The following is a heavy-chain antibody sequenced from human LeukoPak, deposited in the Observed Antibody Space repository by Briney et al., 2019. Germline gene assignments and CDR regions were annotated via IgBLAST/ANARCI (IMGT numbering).Heavy chain of an antibody. CDR2: ISGNADTT. D-gene: IGHD5-18*01. CDR3: AGYTFGYWYFDL. Sequence: GALRLSCAASGFTFRLYAMTWVRQAPGKGLEWVSAISGNADTTYYADSVKGRFTISRDNSKNTLFLQMNNLRAEDAALYYCAGYTFGYWYFDLWGRGTLVTVSS. V-gene: IGHV3-23*01. J-gene: IGHJ2*01. CDR1: GFTFRLYA.